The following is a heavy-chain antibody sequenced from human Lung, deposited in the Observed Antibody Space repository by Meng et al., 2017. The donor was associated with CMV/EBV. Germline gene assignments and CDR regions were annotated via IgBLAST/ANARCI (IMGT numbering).Heavy chain of an antibody. Sequence: ASVKVSXKASGYIFTNYGISWVRQAPGQGLGWMGWISAYSGNTNFAQNLQGRVTMTTDTSTSTAYMELRSLRSDDTAVYYCARNTIFGVVIIPWFDYWGQGTLVXVSS. D-gene: IGHD3-3*01. V-gene: IGHV1-18*01. CDR2: ISAYSGNT. J-gene: IGHJ4*02. CDR1: GYIFTNYG. CDR3: ARNTIFGVVIIPWFDY.